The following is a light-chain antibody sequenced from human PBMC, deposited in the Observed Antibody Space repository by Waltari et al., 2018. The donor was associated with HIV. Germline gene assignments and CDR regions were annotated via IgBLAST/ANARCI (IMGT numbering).Light chain of an antibody. CDR3: VGWDSRLSGYV. CDR1: SSNIENDN. V-gene: IGLV1-47*01. J-gene: IGLJ1*01. Sequence: QSVLTQPPSASGTPGQRVTISCSGSSSNIENDNVYWYQQLTGAAPRLLIHKDTQRPAGFPDRFTGSKSGTSASLAMSGLRSEDEADYYCVGWDSRLSGYVFGTGTKVTVL. CDR2: KDT.